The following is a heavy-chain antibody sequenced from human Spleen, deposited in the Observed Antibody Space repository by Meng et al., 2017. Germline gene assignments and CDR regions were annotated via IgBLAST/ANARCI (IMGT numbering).Heavy chain of an antibody. CDR3: ARGPTTMAHDFDY. CDR1: GGSVSSGSYY. V-gene: IGHV4-61*03. D-gene: IGHD4-11*01. J-gene: IGHJ4*02. CDR2: INHSGST. Sequence: GTLQEAGPGLVSPSETFALTCTVSGGSVSSGSYYWSWIRQPPGKGLEWIGEINHSGSTNYNPSLESRATISVDTSQNNLSLKLSSVTAADSAVYYCARGPTTMAHDFDYWGQGTLVTVSS.